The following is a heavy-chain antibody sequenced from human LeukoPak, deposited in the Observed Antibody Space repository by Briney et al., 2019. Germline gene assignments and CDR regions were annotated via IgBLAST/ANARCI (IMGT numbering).Heavy chain of an antibody. D-gene: IGHD3-22*01. CDR2: IYYSGTT. V-gene: IGHV4-31*03. J-gene: IGHJ3*02. Sequence: PSQTLSLTCTVSGGSISIVGYYWSGIRQHPGKGLEWIGYIYYSGTTYYHPSLTSRVTISVDTSKIQFSLKLSSVTAADTAVYYCARDLVIPGSGYSNDAFDIRGQGTMVTVSS. CDR1: GGSISIVGYY. CDR3: ARDLVIPGSGYSNDAFDI.